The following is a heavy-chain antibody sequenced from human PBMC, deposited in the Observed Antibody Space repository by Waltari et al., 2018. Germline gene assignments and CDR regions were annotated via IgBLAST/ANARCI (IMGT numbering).Heavy chain of an antibody. CDR1: GFTFRSYS. CDR2: ISSSSSTI. J-gene: IGHJ3*02. V-gene: IGHV3-48*01. D-gene: IGHD3-10*01. Sequence: EVQLVESGGGLVQPGGSLRLSCAASGFTFRSYSMNWVRQAPGKGLGWVSYISSSSSTIYYADSVKGRFTISRDNAKNSLYLQMNSLRAEDTAVYYCARDCPGMVQGVMPQRCGVDIWGQGTMVTVSS. CDR3: ARDCPGMVQGVMPQRCGVDI.